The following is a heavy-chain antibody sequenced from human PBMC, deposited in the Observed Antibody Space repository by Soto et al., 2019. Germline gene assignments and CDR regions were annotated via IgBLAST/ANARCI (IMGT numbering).Heavy chain of an antibody. CDR3: ARDSLAGSELGEIYYYYGMDV. D-gene: IGHD3-16*01. CDR2: IYYSGST. CDR1: GGSISSGGYY. Sequence: PSETLSLTCTVSGGSISSGGYYWSWIRQHPGKGLEWIGYIYYSGSTYYNPSLKSRVTISVDTSKNQFSLKLSSVTAADTAVYYCARDSLAGSELGEIYYYYGMDVWGQGTTVTVSS. V-gene: IGHV4-31*03. J-gene: IGHJ6*02.